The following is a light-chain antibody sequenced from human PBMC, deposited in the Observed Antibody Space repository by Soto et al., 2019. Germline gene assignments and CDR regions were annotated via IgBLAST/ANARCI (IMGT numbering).Light chain of an antibody. J-gene: IGLJ2*01. Sequence: QSVLTQPASVSGSPGQSITISCTGTSSDVGAYNYVSWYQQHPGKAPKLMIYEVSNRPSGVSNRFSGSKSGNTASLTISGLQAEDEGDYFCNSYTTSSTVVFGGGTKLTVL. CDR2: EVS. CDR1: SSDVGAYNY. V-gene: IGLV2-14*01. CDR3: NSYTTSSTVV.